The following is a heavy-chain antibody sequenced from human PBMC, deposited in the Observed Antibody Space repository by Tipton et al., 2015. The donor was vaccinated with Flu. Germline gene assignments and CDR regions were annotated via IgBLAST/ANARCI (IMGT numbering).Heavy chain of an antibody. CDR2: IYTSGST. J-gene: IGHJ3*02. CDR1: GDSMRRAYF. Sequence: TLSLTCTVSGDSMRRAYFCGWTRQAPKKGLEWIGRIYTSGSTKYNPALKSRVTISIDTSKNRFSLKLSTVTAADTAVYYCAREGPYSSAWYGLDAFDIWGQGTMVTVSS. CDR3: AREGPYSSAWYGLDAFDI. D-gene: IGHD6-19*01. V-gene: IGHV4-38-2*02.